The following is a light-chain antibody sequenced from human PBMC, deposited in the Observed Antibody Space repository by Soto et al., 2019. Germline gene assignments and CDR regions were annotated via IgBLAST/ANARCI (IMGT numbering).Light chain of an antibody. CDR3: AAWDGRLNGHV. CDR2: SSD. J-gene: IGLJ1*01. V-gene: IGLV1-44*01. Sequence: QSVLTQPPSASATPGQRDTISCSGSSSNIGSNSVSWYQQLPGTAPRLLIYSSDQRPSGVPDRFSASKSDTSGSLAISGLQSEDEADYYCAAWDGRLNGHVFGTGTKLTVL. CDR1: SSNIGSNS.